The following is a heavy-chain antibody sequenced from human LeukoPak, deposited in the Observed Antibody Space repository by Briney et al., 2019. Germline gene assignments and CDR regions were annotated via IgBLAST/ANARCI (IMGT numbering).Heavy chain of an antibody. CDR3: ARAYAPPHLERYYFDY. J-gene: IGHJ4*02. V-gene: IGHV3-7*04. CDR2: IKQDGSEK. CDR1: GFTFSSYW. Sequence: GGSLRLSCAASGFTFSSYWMSWVRQAPGKGLEWVANIKQDGSEKYYVDSVKGRFTISRDNAKNSLYLQMNSLRAEDTAVYYCARAYAPPHLERYYFDYWGQGTLVTVSS. D-gene: IGHD3-3*01.